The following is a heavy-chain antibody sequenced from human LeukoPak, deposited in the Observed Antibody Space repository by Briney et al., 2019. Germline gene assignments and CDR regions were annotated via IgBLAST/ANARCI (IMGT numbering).Heavy chain of an antibody. Sequence: GGSLRLSCAASGFTFSSYGMHWVRQAPGKGLEWVSYISAIDSTTYYADSVKGRFTISRDNAKNSLYLQMNSLRVEDTAVYHCARGLASSNWPHWFDPWGQGTLVSVSS. D-gene: IGHD6-13*01. J-gene: IGHJ5*02. CDR2: ISAIDSTT. CDR1: GFTFSSYG. V-gene: IGHV3-48*04. CDR3: ARGLASSNWPHWFDP.